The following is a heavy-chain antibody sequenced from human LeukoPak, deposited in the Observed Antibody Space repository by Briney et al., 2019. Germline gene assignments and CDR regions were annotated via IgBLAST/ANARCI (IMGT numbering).Heavy chain of an antibody. Sequence: PSETLSLTCAVYGGSFSGYYWSWIRQPPGKGLEWIGEINHSGSTNYNPSLKSRVTISVDTSKNQFSLKLSSVTAGDTAVYYCARGAPYAWLVLDYWGQGTLVTVSS. CDR2: INHSGST. CDR1: GGSFSGYY. J-gene: IGHJ4*02. V-gene: IGHV4-34*01. CDR3: ARGAPYAWLVLDY. D-gene: IGHD6-19*01.